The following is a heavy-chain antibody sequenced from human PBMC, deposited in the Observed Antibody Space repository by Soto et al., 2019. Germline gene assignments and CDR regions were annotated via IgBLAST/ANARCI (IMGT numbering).Heavy chain of an antibody. V-gene: IGHV4-59*01. J-gene: IGHJ4*02. CDR2: IYYSGST. Sequence: SETLSLTCTVSGGSISSYYWSWIRQPPGKGLEWIGYIYYSGSTNYNPSLKSRVTISVDTSKNQFSLKLSSVTAADTAVYYCARDSLVRGVMYWGQGTLVTVSS. D-gene: IGHD3-10*01. CDR3: ARDSLVRGVMY. CDR1: GGSISSYY.